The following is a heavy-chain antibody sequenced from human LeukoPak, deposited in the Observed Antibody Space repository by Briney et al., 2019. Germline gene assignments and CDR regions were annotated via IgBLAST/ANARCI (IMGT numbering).Heavy chain of an antibody. J-gene: IGHJ6*02. V-gene: IGHV3-23*01. D-gene: IGHD6-6*01. CDR1: GFTFSSYA. CDR2: IRDSGSST. Sequence: GGALRLSCAASGFTFSSYAMSWVRQAPGKGLEWVSAIRDSGSSTHYADSAKGRFTISRDNSKNTLCLQMNSLRAEDTAVYYCARDRDPSSIAARWYYYYGMDVWGQGTTVTVSS. CDR3: ARDRDPSSIAARWYYYYGMDV.